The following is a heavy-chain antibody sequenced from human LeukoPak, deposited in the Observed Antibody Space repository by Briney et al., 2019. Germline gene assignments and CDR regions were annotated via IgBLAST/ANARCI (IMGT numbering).Heavy chain of an antibody. Sequence: ASVKVSCKASGYTFTGYYMHWVRQAPGQGLEWMGWINPNSGGTNYAQKFQGRVTMTRDTSISTAYMELSSLRSEDTAVYYCARVEYCGGDCYAQGIWFDPWGQGTLVTVSS. CDR2: INPNSGGT. CDR1: GYTFTGYY. D-gene: IGHD2-21*02. V-gene: IGHV1-2*02. CDR3: ARVEYCGGDCYAQGIWFDP. J-gene: IGHJ5*02.